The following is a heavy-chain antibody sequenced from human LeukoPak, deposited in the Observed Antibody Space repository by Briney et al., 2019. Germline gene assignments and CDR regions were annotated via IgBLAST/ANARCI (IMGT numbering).Heavy chain of an antibody. V-gene: IGHV5-51*01. CDR2: IYPGESDT. Sequence: GESLKISCKGSGYSFTSYWIGWVRQMPGKGLEWMGIIYPGESDTRYSPSFQGQVTISADKSISTAYLQWSSLKASDTAMYYCAREVVVVAATPGKDYYYGMDVWGQGTTVTVSS. CDR3: AREVVVVAATPGKDYYYGMDV. J-gene: IGHJ6*02. D-gene: IGHD2-15*01. CDR1: GYSFTSYW.